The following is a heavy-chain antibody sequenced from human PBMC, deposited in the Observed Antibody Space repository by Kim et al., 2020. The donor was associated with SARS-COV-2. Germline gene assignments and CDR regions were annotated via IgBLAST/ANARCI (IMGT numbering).Heavy chain of an antibody. Sequence: DYAAPVKGRFTISRDDSKNTLYLQMNSLKTEDTAVYYCTTVTLAAAGNDYWGQGTLVTVSS. J-gene: IGHJ4*02. D-gene: IGHD6-13*01. CDR3: TTVTLAAAGNDY. V-gene: IGHV3-15*01.